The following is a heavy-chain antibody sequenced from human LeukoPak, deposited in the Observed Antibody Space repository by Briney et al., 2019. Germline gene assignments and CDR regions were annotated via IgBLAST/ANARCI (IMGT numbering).Heavy chain of an antibody. CDR2: INPNSGGT. Sequence: ASVKVSCKASGYTFTGYYMHWVRQAPGQGLEWMGRINPNSGGTNYAQKFQGRVTMTRDTSISTAYMELSGLRSDDTAVYYCARAGSGSYYDAFDIRGQGTMVTVSS. D-gene: IGHD1-26*01. CDR3: ARAGSGSYYDAFDI. J-gene: IGHJ3*02. CDR1: GYTFTGYY. V-gene: IGHV1-2*06.